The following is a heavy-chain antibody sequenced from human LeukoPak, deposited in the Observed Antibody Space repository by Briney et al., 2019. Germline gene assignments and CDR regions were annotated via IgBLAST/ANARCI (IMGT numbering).Heavy chain of an antibody. CDR2: IYPRDGST. V-gene: IGHV1-46*01. Sequence: ASVKVSYKVSGYSFTSNYIHWVRQAPGQGLEWMGMIYPRDGSTSYAQRLQDRVTVTRDTSTSTVHMELSGLRSEDTAVYYCARDQEGFDYWGQGTLVTVSS. J-gene: IGHJ4*02. CDR3: ARDQEGFDY. CDR1: GYSFTSNY.